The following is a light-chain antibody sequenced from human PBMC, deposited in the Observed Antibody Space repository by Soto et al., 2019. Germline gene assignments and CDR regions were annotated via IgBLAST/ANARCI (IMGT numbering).Light chain of an antibody. J-gene: IGLJ3*02. CDR1: SSDVGGYNY. CDR3: CSYAGSYTPNWV. Sequence: QSALTQPRSVSGSPGQSVTISCTGTSSDVGGYNYVSWYQQHPGKAPKLMIYDVSKRPSGVPDRFSGSKSGNTASLTISGLQAEYEADYYCCSYAGSYTPNWVFGGGTKVTVL. V-gene: IGLV2-11*01. CDR2: DVS.